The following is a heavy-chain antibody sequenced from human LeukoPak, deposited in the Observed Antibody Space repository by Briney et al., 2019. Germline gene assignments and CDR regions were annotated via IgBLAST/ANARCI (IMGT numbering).Heavy chain of an antibody. D-gene: IGHD3-22*01. Sequence: HPGGSLRLSCVASGFTFSSYAMHWVRQAPGKGLEWVAVISYDGSNKYYADSVKGRFTISRDNSKNTLYLQMNSLRAEDTAVYYCARDPPYYYDSSGYYQDYFDYWGQGTLVTVSS. CDR1: GFTFSSYA. CDR2: ISYDGSNK. CDR3: ARDPPYYYDSSGYYQDYFDY. V-gene: IGHV3-30*04. J-gene: IGHJ4*02.